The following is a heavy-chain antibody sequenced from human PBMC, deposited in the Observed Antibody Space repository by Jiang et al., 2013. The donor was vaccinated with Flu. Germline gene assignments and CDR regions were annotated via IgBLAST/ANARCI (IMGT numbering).Heavy chain of an antibody. CDR1: GYSFTSLY. CDR3: ARSDSMGAFDI. CDR2: INPSSGTT. J-gene: IGHJ3*02. V-gene: IGHV1-46*01. D-gene: IGHD2/OR15-2a*01. Sequence: SGAEVKKPGASVKVSCTASGYSFTSLYIHWVRRAPGQSLEWVGIINPSSGTTRYAQNFQGRVTMTRDTSTSTVYMELSSLRSEDTAVYYCARSDSMGAFDIWGQGTMVTVSS.